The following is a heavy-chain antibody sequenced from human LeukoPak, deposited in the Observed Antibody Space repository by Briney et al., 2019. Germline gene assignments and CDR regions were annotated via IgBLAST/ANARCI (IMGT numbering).Heavy chain of an antibody. J-gene: IGHJ4*02. D-gene: IGHD3-22*01. CDR1: GFTFSSCA. CDR2: ISGSGGST. CDR3: ARVLVDYYDSSGYHGSDY. V-gene: IGHV3-23*01. Sequence: GGSLRLSCAASGFTFSSCAMSWVRQAPGKGLEWVSAISGSGGSTYYADSVKGRFTISRDNAKNSLYLQMNSLRAEDTAVYYCARVLVDYYDSSGYHGSDYWGQGTLVTVSS.